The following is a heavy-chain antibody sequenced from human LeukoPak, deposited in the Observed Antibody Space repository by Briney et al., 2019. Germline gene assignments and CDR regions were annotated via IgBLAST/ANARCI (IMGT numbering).Heavy chain of an antibody. D-gene: IGHD5-18*01. J-gene: IGHJ4*02. CDR2: ISSSSSII. V-gene: IGHV3-48*01. Sequence: GGSLRLSCAGSGFTFSSYSMNWVRQAPGKGLEWVSYISSSSSIIDSADSVKGRFTISRDNAKNSLYLQMNSLRAEGTAVYYCARARGYSYGYSDYWGQGTLVTVSS. CDR3: ARARGYSYGYSDY. CDR1: GFTFSSYS.